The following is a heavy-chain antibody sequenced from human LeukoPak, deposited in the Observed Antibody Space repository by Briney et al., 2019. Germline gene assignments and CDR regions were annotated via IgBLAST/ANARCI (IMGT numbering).Heavy chain of an antibody. V-gene: IGHV3-33*06. D-gene: IGHD4-23*01. CDR3: AKDLYGGNRYFDL. Sequence: GGSLRLSCAASGFIFSSYGMQGVRQAPGKGLEWVAVIWYDGSNKYYADSVKGRFTISRDNSKNTLYLQMNSLRAEDTAVYYCAKDLYGGNRYFDLWGRGTLVTVSS. CDR1: GFIFSSYG. CDR2: IWYDGSNK. J-gene: IGHJ2*01.